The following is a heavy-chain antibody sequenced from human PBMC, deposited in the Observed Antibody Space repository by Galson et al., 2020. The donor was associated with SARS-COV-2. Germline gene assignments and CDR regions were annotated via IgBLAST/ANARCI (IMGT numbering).Heavy chain of an antibody. Sequence: GESLKISCKGSGYSFSNSWIAWVRQMPGKGLECMGIIYPGDSDTRYSPSFQGQVTISADKSISTAYLQWSSLKASDTAMYYCARRDIMAMSGYGNAWDYFDYWGQGTLVTVSS. CDR1: GYSFSNSW. V-gene: IGHV5-51*01. D-gene: IGHD5-12*01. J-gene: IGHJ4*02. CDR2: IYPGDSDT. CDR3: ARRDIMAMSGYGNAWDYFDY.